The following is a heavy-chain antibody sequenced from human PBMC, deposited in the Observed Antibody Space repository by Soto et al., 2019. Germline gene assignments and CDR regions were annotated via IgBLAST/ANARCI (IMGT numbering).Heavy chain of an antibody. J-gene: IGHJ4*02. CDR3: ARGLDVVVPAARRASDRLGMFG. V-gene: IGHV1-8*02. CDR2: MNPNSGNT. D-gene: IGHD2-2*01. Sequence: GASVKVSCKASGGTFSSYAINWVRQATGQGLEWMGWMNPNSGNTGYAQKFQGRVTMTRNTSISTAYMELSSLRSEDTAVYYCARGLDVVVPAARRASDRLGMFGWGQGTLVTVSS. CDR1: GGTFSSYA.